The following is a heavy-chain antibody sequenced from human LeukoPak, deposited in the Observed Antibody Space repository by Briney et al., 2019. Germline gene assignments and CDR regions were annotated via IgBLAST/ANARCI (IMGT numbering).Heavy chain of an antibody. J-gene: IGHJ4*02. CDR1: GYSISSGFY. CDR3: ARLWSGYNFDY. Sequence: PSETLSLTCGVSGYSISSGFYWGWIRQPPRKGLQWIGSLYYTGSAEYNPSLKSRLTMSMDKSKNQFSQKLNSVTAADTAVYYCARLWSGYNFDYWGQGTLVTVSS. V-gene: IGHV4-38-2*01. D-gene: IGHD5-24*01. CDR2: LYYTGSA.